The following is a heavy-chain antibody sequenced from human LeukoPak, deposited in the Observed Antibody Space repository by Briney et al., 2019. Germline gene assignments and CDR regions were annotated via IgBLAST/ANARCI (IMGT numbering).Heavy chain of an antibody. J-gene: IGHJ6*03. D-gene: IGHD4-17*01. CDR3: ARGSHYVYYYYYMDV. CDR2: INGPASNI. Sequence: PGGSLRLSCAASGFTFSLNEMNWVRQAPGKGLEWVSYINGPASNIFYADSVKGRFTISRDNAKNSLYLQMNSLRAEDTALYYCARGSHYVYYYYYMDVWGKGTTVTVSS. CDR1: GFTFSLNE. V-gene: IGHV3-48*03.